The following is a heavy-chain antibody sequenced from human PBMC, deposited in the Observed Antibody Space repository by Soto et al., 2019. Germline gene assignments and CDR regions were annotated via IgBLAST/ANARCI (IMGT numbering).Heavy chain of an antibody. J-gene: IGHJ4*02. CDR1: GFTFSSYG. V-gene: IGHV3-30*18. D-gene: IGHD3-10*01. Sequence: QVQLVESGGGVVQPGRSLRLSCAASGFTFSSYGMHWVRQAPGKGLEWVAVISYDGSNKYYADSVKGRFTISRDNSKNTLYLQMNSLRAEDTAVYYCAKDFTGYYYGSGRAAFDYCGQGTLVTVSS. CDR3: AKDFTGYYYGSGRAAFDY. CDR2: ISYDGSNK.